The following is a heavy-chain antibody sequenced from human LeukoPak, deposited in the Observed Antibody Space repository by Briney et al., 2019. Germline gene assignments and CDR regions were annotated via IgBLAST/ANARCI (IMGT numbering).Heavy chain of an antibody. Sequence: ASVKVSCKASGYTFSSYYMHWVRQAPGQGLEWMGWSSAYNGNTNYAQKLQGRVTMTTDTSTSTAYMELRSLRSDDTAVYYCARGPYDSSGYYYAEFDCWGQGTLVTVSS. CDR1: GYTFSSYY. J-gene: IGHJ4*02. CDR3: ARGPYDSSGYYYAEFDC. D-gene: IGHD3-22*01. V-gene: IGHV1-18*04. CDR2: SSAYNGNT.